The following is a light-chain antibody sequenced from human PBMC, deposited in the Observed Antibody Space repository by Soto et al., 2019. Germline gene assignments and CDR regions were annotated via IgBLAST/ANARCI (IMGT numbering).Light chain of an antibody. J-gene: IGKJ1*01. V-gene: IGKV3-11*01. CDR1: QSVNSY. Sequence: EIVLTQSPATLSLSPGGRATLSCRASQSVNSYLAWYQHKPGQAPRLLIYDASNRATGIPARFSGRGSGTDFTLTISSLEPEDFAVYYCQQRYNWPLTFGQGTKVEIK. CDR3: QQRYNWPLT. CDR2: DAS.